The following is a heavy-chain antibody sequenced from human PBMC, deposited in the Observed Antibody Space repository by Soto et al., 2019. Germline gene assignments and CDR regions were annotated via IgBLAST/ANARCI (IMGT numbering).Heavy chain of an antibody. V-gene: IGHV1-8*01. CDR1: GYTFTSYD. D-gene: IGHD1-20*01. CDR3: ASGLRYNWNDVTY. CDR2: MNPNSGNT. J-gene: IGHJ4*02. Sequence: QVQLVQSGAEVKKPGASVKVSCKASGYTFTSYDINWVRQATGQGREWMGWMNPNSGNTGYAQKFQGRVTMTRNTSIRTAYMELSRLRSEDTAVYYCASGLRYNWNDVTYWRQGTLVTVSS.